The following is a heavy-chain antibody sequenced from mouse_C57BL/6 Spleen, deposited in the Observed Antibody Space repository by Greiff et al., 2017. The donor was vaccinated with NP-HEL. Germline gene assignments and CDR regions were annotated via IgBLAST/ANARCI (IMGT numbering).Heavy chain of an antibody. D-gene: IGHD1-1*01. CDR1: GYTFTDYE. CDR3: TRSITTVVAPGWYFDV. J-gene: IGHJ1*03. Sequence: QVQLQQSGAELVRPGASVTLSCKASGYTFTDYEMHWVKQTPVHGLEWIGAIDPETGGTAYNQKFKGKAILTADKSSSTAYMELRSLTSEDSAVYYCTRSITTVVAPGWYFDVWGTGTTVTVSS. V-gene: IGHV1-15*01. CDR2: IDPETGGT.